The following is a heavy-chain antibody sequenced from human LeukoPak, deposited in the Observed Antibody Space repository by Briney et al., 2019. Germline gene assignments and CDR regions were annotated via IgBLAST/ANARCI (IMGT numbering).Heavy chain of an antibody. Sequence: SGTLSLTCTVSSASITSYYWSWIRQPAGKGLEWIGRIYSSGSTNFNPSLQGRVTMSVDTSKNQFSLNMTSVTAADTAVYYCARDRTYGGNSGFDYWGLGTLVTVSS. V-gene: IGHV4-4*07. CDR1: SASITSYY. J-gene: IGHJ4*01. D-gene: IGHD4-23*01. CDR3: ARDRTYGGNSGFDY. CDR2: IYSSGST.